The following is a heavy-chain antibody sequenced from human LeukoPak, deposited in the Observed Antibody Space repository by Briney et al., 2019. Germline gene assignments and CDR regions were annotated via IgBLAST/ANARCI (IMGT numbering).Heavy chain of an antibody. CDR1: GGSISSGSYY. CDR2: IYTSGST. J-gene: IGHJ2*01. Sequence: PSQTLSLTCTVSGGSISSGSYYWSWIWQPAGKGLEWIGRIYTSGSTNYNPSLKSRVTISVDTSKNQFSLKLSSVTAADTAVYYCAREFNRYQLLYLQNWYFDLWGRGTLVTVSS. V-gene: IGHV4-61*02. D-gene: IGHD2-2*02. CDR3: AREFNRYQLLYLQNWYFDL.